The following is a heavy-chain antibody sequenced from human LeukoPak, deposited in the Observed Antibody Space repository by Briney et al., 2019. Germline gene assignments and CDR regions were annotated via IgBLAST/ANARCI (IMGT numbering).Heavy chain of an antibody. V-gene: IGHV4-59*01. CDR3: ARGGGYSYGKVHYHYYMDV. D-gene: IGHD5-18*01. CDR2: IYYSGST. Sequence: SETLSLTCTVSGGSISSYYWSWIRQPPGKGLEWIGYIYYSGSTNYNPSLKSRVTISVDTSKNQFSLKLSSVTAADTAVYYCARGGGYSYGKVHYHYYMDVWGKGTTVTVSS. CDR1: GGSISSYY. J-gene: IGHJ6*03.